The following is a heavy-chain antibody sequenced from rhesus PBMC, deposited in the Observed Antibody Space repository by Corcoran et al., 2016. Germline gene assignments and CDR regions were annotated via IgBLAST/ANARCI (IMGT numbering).Heavy chain of an antibody. J-gene: IGHJ4*01. CDR1: GGSISSTYG. Sequence: QVQLQESGPGLLKPSETLSLTCAVSGGSISSTYGWGWIRQPPGKGLEGIGSLCSSSGNIYYNPTLKSRVTISTDTSKNQFSLKLSSVTAADTAVYYCARDARGRCISTSCFTSFDYWGQGVLVTVSS. CDR3: ARDARGRCISTSCFTSFDY. CDR2: LCSSSGNI. D-gene: IGHD2-2*01. V-gene: IGHV4S7*01.